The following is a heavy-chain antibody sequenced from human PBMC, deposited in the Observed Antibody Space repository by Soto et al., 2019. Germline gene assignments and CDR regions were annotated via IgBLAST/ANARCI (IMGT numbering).Heavy chain of an antibody. D-gene: IGHD3-10*01. CDR2: IFYSGST. J-gene: IGHJ6*02. V-gene: IGHV4-30-4*01. CDR1: GGSISSNDYY. CDR3: ARATAGAGSPSSYYVRDV. Sequence: PSETLSLTCTVSGGSISSNDYYWSWIRQPPGKGLEYIGYIFYSGSTYYNPSLKTRVIMSVDTSKNQFSLNLSSVSAADTAMYYCARATAGAGSPSSYYVRDVWGQGPRSTVCS.